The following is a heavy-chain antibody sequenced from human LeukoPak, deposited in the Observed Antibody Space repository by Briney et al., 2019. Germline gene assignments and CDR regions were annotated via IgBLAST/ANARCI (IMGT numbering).Heavy chain of an antibody. V-gene: IGHV1-2*02. CDR1: GYPFTGYY. Sequence: ASVKVSCKASGYPFTGYYLHWVRQAPGQGLEWMGWINPNSGGTNYAQKFQDRVTVTRDTSISTAYMELSRLRSDDTAVYYCARDSCTNGVCYFFDYWGQGTLVTVSS. CDR3: ARDSCTNGVCYFFDY. J-gene: IGHJ4*02. CDR2: INPNSGGT. D-gene: IGHD2-8*01.